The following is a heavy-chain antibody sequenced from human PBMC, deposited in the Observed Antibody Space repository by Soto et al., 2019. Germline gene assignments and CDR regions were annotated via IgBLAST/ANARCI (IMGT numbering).Heavy chain of an antibody. V-gene: IGHV4-61*01. CDR2: IDYSGSI. D-gene: IGHD3-9*01. J-gene: IGHJ4*02. CDR3: ARADGYDSRLY. Sequence: QVQLQESGPGLVKPSETLSLTCTVSGGSVRSGSYYWTWIRQPPGKGLEWIGYIDYSGSITYDPSLKSRFNISVGASKSQFSLKLSSVTAADTAVYYCARADGYDSRLYGGQGTLVTVSS. CDR1: GGSVRSGSYY.